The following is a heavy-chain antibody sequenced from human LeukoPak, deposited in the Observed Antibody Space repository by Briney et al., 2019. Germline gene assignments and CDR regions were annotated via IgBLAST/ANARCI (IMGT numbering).Heavy chain of an antibody. CDR2: VYPGDSDI. CDR1: GYTFNDYW. CDR3: ARSQGLYGAADY. D-gene: IGHD2-2*02. J-gene: IGHJ4*02. Sequence: GESLKISCQASGYTFNDYWIGWVRQMPGQGLEWMGIVYPGDSDIRYNPSFQGHVTISADKSINTAYLQWSGLQASDNGMYFCARSQGLYGAADYWGQGTLV. V-gene: IGHV5-51*01.